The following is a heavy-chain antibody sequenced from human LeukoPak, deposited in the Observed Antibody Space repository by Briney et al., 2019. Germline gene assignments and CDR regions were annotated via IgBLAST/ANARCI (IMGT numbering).Heavy chain of an antibody. CDR2: IKQDGSEK. V-gene: IGHV3-7*01. CDR1: GFTFDDYG. D-gene: IGHD6-6*01. CDR3: ASHSSSFYNWFDP. Sequence: GGSLRFSCAASGFTFDDYGMSWVRQAPGKGLEWVANIKQDGSEKYYVDSVKGRFTISRDNAKNSLYLQMNSLRAEDTAVYYCASHSSSFYNWFDPWGQGTLVTVSS. J-gene: IGHJ5*02.